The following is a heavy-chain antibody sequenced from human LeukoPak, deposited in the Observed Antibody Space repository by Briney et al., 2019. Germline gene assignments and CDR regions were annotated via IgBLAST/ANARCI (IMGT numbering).Heavy chain of an antibody. V-gene: IGHV4-59*08. CDR2: VSYSGNT. Sequence: PSETLSLTCTVSGGSISSYYWSWIRQPPGKGLEWIGYVSYSGNTNYNPSLKSRVTISVDTSKNQFSLKLSSVTAADTAVYYCARHVGVRGVIKGVFDYWGQGTLVTVSS. CDR1: GGSISSYY. D-gene: IGHD3-10*01. CDR3: ARHVGVRGVIKGVFDY. J-gene: IGHJ4*02.